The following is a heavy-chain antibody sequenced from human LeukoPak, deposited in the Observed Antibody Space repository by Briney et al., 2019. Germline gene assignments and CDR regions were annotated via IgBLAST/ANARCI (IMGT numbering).Heavy chain of an antibody. V-gene: IGHV4-4*07. Sequence: LSETLSLTCTVSGGSISSYYWSWIRQPAGKGLEWIGRIYSSGSTNYNPSLKSRVTMSGDTSKNQISLKLSSVTAADTAVYYCARGGISTSLDYWGQGTLVTVSS. CDR2: IYSSGST. CDR3: ARGGISTSLDY. D-gene: IGHD2-2*01. CDR1: GGSISSYY. J-gene: IGHJ4*02.